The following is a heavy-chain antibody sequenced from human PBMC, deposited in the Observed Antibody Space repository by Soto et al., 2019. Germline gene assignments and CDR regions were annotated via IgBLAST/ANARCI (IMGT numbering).Heavy chain of an antibody. J-gene: IGHJ6*02. Sequence: GGSLRLSCAASGFTFSSYSMNWVRQAPGKGLEWVSSISSSSSYIYYADSVKGRFTISRDNAKNSLYLQMNSLRAEDTAVYYCARDARMTTVSRTYYYYGMDVWGQGTTVTVSS. CDR2: ISSSSSYI. D-gene: IGHD4-4*01. CDR3: ARDARMTTVSRTYYYYGMDV. CDR1: GFTFSSYS. V-gene: IGHV3-21*01.